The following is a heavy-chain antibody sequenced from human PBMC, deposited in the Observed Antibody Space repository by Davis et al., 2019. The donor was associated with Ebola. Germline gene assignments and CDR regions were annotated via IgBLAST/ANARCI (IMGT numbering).Heavy chain of an antibody. CDR3: ARGPSTGNSFSY. CDR2: IYPGDSDI. D-gene: IGHD6-13*01. CDR1: GYTFTRYW. J-gene: IGHJ4*02. V-gene: IGHV5-51*01. Sequence: GESLKISCKASGYTFTRYWIVWVRQLPGKGLEWMGIIYPGDSDIRYSPSFQGQVTISADKSISTAYLQWSNLKASDTAMYYCARGPSTGNSFSYWGQGTLVTVSS.